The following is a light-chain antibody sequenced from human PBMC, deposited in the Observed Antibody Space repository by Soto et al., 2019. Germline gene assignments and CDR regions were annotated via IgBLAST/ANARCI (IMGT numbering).Light chain of an antibody. CDR2: AAS. CDR1: QGISSR. Sequence: DLQMTQSQSSVSASVGDRVTITCLASQGISSRLAWYQQKPGKAPNLLIYAASSLQSGVPSRFSGSGSETDVTLTIGSLQTEDFATYYCQQSKSFPLTVGGGTKVEIK. V-gene: IGKV1-12*01. J-gene: IGKJ4*01. CDR3: QQSKSFPLT.